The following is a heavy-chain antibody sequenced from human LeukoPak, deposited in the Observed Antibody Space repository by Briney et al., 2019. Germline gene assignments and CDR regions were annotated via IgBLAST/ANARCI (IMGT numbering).Heavy chain of an antibody. J-gene: IGHJ5*02. CDR3: AKDQGLNWFDP. CDR1: GFTFSSYG. Sequence: PGGSLRLSCAASGFTFSSYGMHWVRQALGKGLEWVAVIWYDGSNKYYADSVKGRFTISRDNSKNTLYLQMNSLRAEDTAVYYCAKDQGLNWFDPWGQGTLVTVSS. CDR2: IWYDGSNK. V-gene: IGHV3-33*06.